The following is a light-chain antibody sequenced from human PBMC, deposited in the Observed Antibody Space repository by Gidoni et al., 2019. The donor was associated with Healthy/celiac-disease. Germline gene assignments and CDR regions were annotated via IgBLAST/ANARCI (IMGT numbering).Light chain of an antibody. Sequence: DIQMTQSPSTLSASVGDRVTITCRASQSISSWLPWYQQKPGKAPKLLIYKAYSLESGVPARFSGSGSGTEFTLTISSLQPDDFATYYGQQYNSYPWTFGQGTKVEIK. V-gene: IGKV1-5*03. J-gene: IGKJ1*01. CDR1: QSISSW. CDR3: QQYNSYPWT. CDR2: KAY.